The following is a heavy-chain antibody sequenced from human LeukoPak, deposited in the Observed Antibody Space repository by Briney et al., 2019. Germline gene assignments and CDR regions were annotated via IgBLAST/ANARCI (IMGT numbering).Heavy chain of an antibody. J-gene: IGHJ5*02. Sequence: GGSLRLSCAASGFTFSSYWMSWVRQAPGKGLEWVANIKQDGSEKYYADSVKGRFTISRDNSKNTLYLQMNSLRAEDTAVYYCARDSSPSSYVGLSWFDPWGQGTLVTVSS. CDR1: GFTFSSYW. CDR2: IKQDGSEK. V-gene: IGHV3-7*01. D-gene: IGHD2-8*01. CDR3: ARDSSPSSYVGLSWFDP.